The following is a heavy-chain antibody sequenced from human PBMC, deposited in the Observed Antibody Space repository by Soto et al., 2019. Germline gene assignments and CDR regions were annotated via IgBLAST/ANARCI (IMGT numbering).Heavy chain of an antibody. V-gene: IGHV3-33*01. CDR2: IWYDGSNK. Sequence: PGXSLRLSCAASGFTFSSYGMHWVRQAPGKGLEWVAVIWYDGSNKYYADSVKGRFTISRDNSKNTLYLQMNSLRAEDTAVYYCAFYYLVIPHHVIYYWGQGTLVTGSS. CDR3: AFYYLVIPHHVIYY. D-gene: IGHD3-10*01. CDR1: GFTFSSYG. J-gene: IGHJ4*02.